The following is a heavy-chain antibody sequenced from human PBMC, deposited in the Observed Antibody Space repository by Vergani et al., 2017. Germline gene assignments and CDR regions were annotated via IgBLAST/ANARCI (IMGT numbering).Heavy chain of an antibody. Sequence: EVQLVESGGVVVQPGGSLRLSCAASGFTFDDYTMHWVRQAPGKGLEWASLISWDGGSTYYADSVKGRFTISRDNSKNTLYLQFNSLRAEDTAVYYCARDRSSGWYVIFDYWGQGTLVTVSS. J-gene: IGHJ4*02. CDR3: ARDRSSGWYVIFDY. CDR2: ISWDGGST. CDR1: GFTFDDYT. D-gene: IGHD6-19*01. V-gene: IGHV3-43*01.